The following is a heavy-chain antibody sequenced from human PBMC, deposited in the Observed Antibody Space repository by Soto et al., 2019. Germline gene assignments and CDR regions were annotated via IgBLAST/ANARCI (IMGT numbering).Heavy chain of an antibody. CDR3: ARDPNDGWSGHSSPSPFDY. CDR2: IYHSGST. Sequence: SETLSLTCAVSGGSISSSNWWTWVRQPPGKGLEWIGEIYHSGSTNYNPSLKSRVTMSVDKSKSQFSLRLISVTAADTAVYYCARDPNDGWSGHSSPSPFDYWGQGTLVTVSS. D-gene: IGHD3-3*01. J-gene: IGHJ4*02. V-gene: IGHV4-4*02. CDR1: GGSISSSNW.